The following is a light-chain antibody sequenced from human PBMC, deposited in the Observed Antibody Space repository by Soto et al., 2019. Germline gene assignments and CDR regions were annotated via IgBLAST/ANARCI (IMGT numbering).Light chain of an antibody. CDR3: QQYHDSPMNT. CDR1: QSVRSTF. CDR2: GAS. Sequence: VLPQSPDTLSLSPGDRVTLSCRASQSVRSTFLAWYQQKPGQAPRLLIYGASNRATGIPDRFSGSASGTDFTLTISRLEPDDSAVYNCQQYHDSPMNTFGQGTKLEIK. V-gene: IGKV3-20*01. J-gene: IGKJ2*01.